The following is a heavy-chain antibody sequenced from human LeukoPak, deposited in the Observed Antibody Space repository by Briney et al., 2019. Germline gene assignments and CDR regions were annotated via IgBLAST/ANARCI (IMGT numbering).Heavy chain of an antibody. Sequence: SGGSLRLSCAASGFTFSSYSMNWVRQAPGKGLEWVSSISSSSYIYYADSVKGRFTISRDNAENSLYLQMNSLRAEDTAVYYCARDLGYDSSGYYRVYFDYWGQGTLVTVSS. J-gene: IGHJ4*02. CDR3: ARDLGYDSSGYYRVYFDY. D-gene: IGHD3-22*01. CDR1: GFTFSSYS. CDR2: ISSSSYI. V-gene: IGHV3-21*01.